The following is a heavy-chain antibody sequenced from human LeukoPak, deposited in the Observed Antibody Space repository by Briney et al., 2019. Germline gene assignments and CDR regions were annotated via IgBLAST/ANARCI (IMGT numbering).Heavy chain of an antibody. CDR3: AKEVTVTTWDY. CDR2: ISGSGGSA. J-gene: IGHJ4*02. Sequence: GGSLRLSCAASGLTFSSYAMSWVRQAPGKGLEWISAISGSGGSAYYADSVKGRFTISRDNSKNTLYLQTNSLRAEDTAVYYCAKEVTVTTWDYWGQGTLVTVSS. D-gene: IGHD4-17*01. V-gene: IGHV3-23*01. CDR1: GLTFSSYA.